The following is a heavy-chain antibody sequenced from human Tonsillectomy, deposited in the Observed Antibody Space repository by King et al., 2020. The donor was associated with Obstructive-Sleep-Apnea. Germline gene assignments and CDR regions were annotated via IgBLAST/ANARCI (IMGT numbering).Heavy chain of an antibody. V-gene: IGHV4-59*01. CDR1: GGSIRSYF. CDR3: ARAEWVRSPLDY. CDR2: ISSTGDT. D-gene: IGHD3-3*01. J-gene: IGHJ4*02. Sequence: QLQESGPQLVKPSETLSLTCTVSGGSIRSYFWTWIRQSPGKGLEWIGYISSTGDTKYNPSLNSRVTLSVETSKYQFSLRLTSVIAADTAIYFCARAEWVRSPLDYWGQGTLAT.